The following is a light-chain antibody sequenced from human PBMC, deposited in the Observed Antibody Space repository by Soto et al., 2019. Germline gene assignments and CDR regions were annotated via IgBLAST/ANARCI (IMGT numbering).Light chain of an antibody. Sequence: IVLTQSPGTLSLSQGERATLSCRASQTVSSTYLAWYQHKPGQAPRLVVYGASSRATGIPERFSGIGSGTEFTLTISRLEPEDFAVYYCQHYGSSPTWTFGQGTKVDIK. CDR2: GAS. V-gene: IGKV3-20*01. J-gene: IGKJ1*01. CDR1: QTVSSTY. CDR3: QHYGSSPTWT.